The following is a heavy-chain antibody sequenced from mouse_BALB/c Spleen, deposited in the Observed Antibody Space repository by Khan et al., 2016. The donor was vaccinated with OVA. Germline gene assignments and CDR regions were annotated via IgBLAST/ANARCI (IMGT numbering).Heavy chain of an antibody. CDR1: GYTFTSYW. CDR3: ARNPVAY. J-gene: IGHJ3*01. V-gene: IGHV1-52*01. Sequence: QVQLQQSGTELVRPGTSVRLSCKASGYTFTSYWMNWIKQRPEQGLEWIGRIDPYDSETHYNQKFKDKAILTVDKSYNTAYMQLSSPTSEDSAVYYCARNPVAYWGQGTLVTVSA. CDR2: IDPYDSET.